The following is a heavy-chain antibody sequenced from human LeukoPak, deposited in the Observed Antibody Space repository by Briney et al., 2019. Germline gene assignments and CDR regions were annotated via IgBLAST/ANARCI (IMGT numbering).Heavy chain of an antibody. J-gene: IGHJ3*02. D-gene: IGHD5-18*01. Sequence: GGSLRLSCAAPGFTLSGYWMSWVRQAPGKGLEWVADINQDGSERHYVESVKGRFTISRDNAKNSLFLQMNSLRAEDTAVYYCVRVGGGYKYGNDAFDMWGQGTMVTVSS. CDR3: VRVGGGYKYGNDAFDM. CDR2: INQDGSER. CDR1: GFTLSGYW. V-gene: IGHV3-7*01.